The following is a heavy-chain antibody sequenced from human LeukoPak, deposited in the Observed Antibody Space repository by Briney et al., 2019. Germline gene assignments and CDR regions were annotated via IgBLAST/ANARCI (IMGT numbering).Heavy chain of an antibody. CDR3: TTDGAYNWNDVAWFDP. J-gene: IGHJ5*02. V-gene: IGHV3-15*01. CDR1: EFTFSNAW. CDR2: IKSKTDGGTT. Sequence: GGSLRLSCAASEFTFSNAWMSWVRQAPGKGLEWVGRIKSKTDGGTTDYAVPVKGRFTISRDDSKNTLYLQMNSLKTEDTAVYYCTTDGAYNWNDVAWFDPWGQGTLVTVSS. D-gene: IGHD1-1*01.